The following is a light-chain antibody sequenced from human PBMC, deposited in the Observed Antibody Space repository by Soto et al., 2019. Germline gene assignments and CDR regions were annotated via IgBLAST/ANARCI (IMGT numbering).Light chain of an antibody. CDR3: QLRGT. J-gene: IGKJ5*01. CDR2: GAS. CDR1: QSVSSN. Sequence: EIVMTQSPATLSVSPGERATLSCRASQSVSSNLAWYQQKPGQAPRLLIYGASTRATGIPARFSGSGSGTEFTLTISSLQSEDFAVYYCQLRGTFGQGTRLEIK. V-gene: IGKV3-15*01.